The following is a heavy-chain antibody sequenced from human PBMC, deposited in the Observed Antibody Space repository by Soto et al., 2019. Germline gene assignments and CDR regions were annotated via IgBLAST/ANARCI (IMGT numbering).Heavy chain of an antibody. CDR2: IYYSGST. CDR1: GGSISSYY. Sequence: SETLSLTCTVSGGSISSYYWSWIRQPPGKGLEWIGYIYYSGSTNYNPSLKSRVTISVDTSKNQFSLKLSSVTAADTAVYYCARDGGYCSGGSCYPGDWFDPWGQGTLVTVSS. V-gene: IGHV4-59*01. D-gene: IGHD2-15*01. CDR3: ARDGGYCSGGSCYPGDWFDP. J-gene: IGHJ5*02.